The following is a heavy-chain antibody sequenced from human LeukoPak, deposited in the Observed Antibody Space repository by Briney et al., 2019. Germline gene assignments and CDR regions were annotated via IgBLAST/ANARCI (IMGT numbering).Heavy chain of an antibody. D-gene: IGHD5-18*01. CDR1: GGSFSGYY. V-gene: IGHV4-34*01. J-gene: IGHJ4*02. CDR3: ARGRGGYSYGFPPFFDY. Sequence: SETLSFTCAVYGGSFSGYYWSWIRQPPGKGLEWIGEINHSGSTNYNPSLKSRVTISVDTSKNQFSLKLSSVTAADTAVYYCARGRGGYSYGFPPFFDYWGQGTLVTVSS. CDR2: INHSGST.